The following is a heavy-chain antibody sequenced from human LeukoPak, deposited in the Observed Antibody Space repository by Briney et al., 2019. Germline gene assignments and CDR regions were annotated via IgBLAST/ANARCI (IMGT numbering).Heavy chain of an antibody. J-gene: IGHJ6*03. Sequence: SETLSLTCTVSGGSISSYYWSWIRQPAGKGLEWIGRIYTSGSTNYNPSLKSRVTMSVDTSKNQFSLTLTSVTAADTAVYYCAALRYYYYYMDVWGKGTTVTVSS. CDR3: AALRYYYYYMDV. V-gene: IGHV4-4*07. CDR2: IYTSGST. CDR1: GGSISSYY.